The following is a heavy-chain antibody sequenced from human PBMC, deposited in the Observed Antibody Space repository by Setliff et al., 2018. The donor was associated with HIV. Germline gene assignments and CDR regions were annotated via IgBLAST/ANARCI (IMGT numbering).Heavy chain of an antibody. J-gene: IGHJ4*02. V-gene: IGHV4-59*11. CDR1: GPSNNIHY. Sequence: SETLSLTCTVSGPSNNIHYWSWIRQSPGKGFEWIGYIFSTGSTTYNPSLQSRVTSSMVASRNQFSRKVTSVTAADTAVYYCAKGAGFYGDYTFDHWGQGRQVTVSS. CDR3: AKGAGFYGDYTFDH. CDR2: IFSTGST. D-gene: IGHD4-17*01.